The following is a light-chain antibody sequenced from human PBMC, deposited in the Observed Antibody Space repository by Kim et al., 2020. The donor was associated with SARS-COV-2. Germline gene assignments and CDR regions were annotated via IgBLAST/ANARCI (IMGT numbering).Light chain of an antibody. CDR1: TVAVTSGDY. CDR2: RTT. CDR3: LLYYGAVWV. J-gene: IGLJ3*02. V-gene: IGLV7-43*01. Sequence: PGETVTLTWASSTVAVTSGDYPNWFQQKPGPAPRALIYRTTNNHSWTPARFSGSRLGGKAALTLSGVQPEDEADYYCLLYYGAVWVFGGGSKLTVL.